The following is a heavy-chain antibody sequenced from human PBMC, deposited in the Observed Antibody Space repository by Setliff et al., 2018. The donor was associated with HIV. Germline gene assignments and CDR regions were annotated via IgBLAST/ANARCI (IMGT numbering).Heavy chain of an antibody. D-gene: IGHD4-17*01. CDR3: ARDAYGDSYFDF. J-gene: IGHJ4*02. CDR2: IKQDGSEK. Sequence: PGGSLRLSCAASGFTFSSYWMSWVRQAPGKGLEWVANIKQDGSEKYYVDSVKGRFTISRDNAKNSLYVHMVDLVAEDTALYYCARDAYGDSYFDFWGQGTLVTVSS. V-gene: IGHV3-7*01. CDR1: GFTFSSYW.